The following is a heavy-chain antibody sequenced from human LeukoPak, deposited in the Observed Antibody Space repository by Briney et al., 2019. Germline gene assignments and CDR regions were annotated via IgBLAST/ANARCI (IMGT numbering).Heavy chain of an antibody. V-gene: IGHV3-23*01. CDR1: GFTFSSYA. D-gene: IGHD5-18*01. CDR3: AKFLVGYSYGPFDC. J-gene: IGHJ4*02. CDR2: ISGSGGST. Sequence: HPGGSLRLSCAASGFTFSSYAMSWVRQAPGKGLEWVSGISGSGGSTYYADSVKGRFTISRDNSKNTLYLQMNSLRAEDTAVYYCAKFLVGYSYGPFDCWGQGTLVTVSS.